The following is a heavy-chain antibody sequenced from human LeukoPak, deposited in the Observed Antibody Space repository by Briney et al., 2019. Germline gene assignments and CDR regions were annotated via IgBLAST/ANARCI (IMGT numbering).Heavy chain of an antibody. CDR3: ARERVVVVPAAIDYYSYYYMDV. J-gene: IGHJ6*03. D-gene: IGHD2-2*01. Sequence: SETLSLTCTVSGGSISSYYWNWIRQPAGKGLEWIGRIYTSGSTNYNPSLKSRVTMSVDTSKNQFSLKLSSVTAADTAVYYCARERVVVVPAAIDYYSYYYMDVGGKGTPVTVPS. CDR1: GGSISSYY. CDR2: IYTSGST. V-gene: IGHV4-4*07.